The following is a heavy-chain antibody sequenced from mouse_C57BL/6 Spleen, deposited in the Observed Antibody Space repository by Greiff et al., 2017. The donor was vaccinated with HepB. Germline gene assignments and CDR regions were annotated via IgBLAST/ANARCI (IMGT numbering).Heavy chain of an antibody. V-gene: IGHV3-1*01. CDR2: ISYSGST. Sequence: EVQVVESGPGMVKPSQSLSLTCTVTGYSITSGYDWHWIRHFPGNKLEWMGYISYSGSTNYNPSLKSRISITHDTSKNHFFLKLNSVTTEDTATYYCAREAYYSNSAWFAYWGQGTLVTVSA. D-gene: IGHD2-5*01. CDR1: GYSITSGYD. J-gene: IGHJ3*01. CDR3: AREAYYSNSAWFAY.